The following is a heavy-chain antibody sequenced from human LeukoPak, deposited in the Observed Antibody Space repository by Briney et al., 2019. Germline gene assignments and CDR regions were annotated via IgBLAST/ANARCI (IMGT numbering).Heavy chain of an antibody. CDR2: INPNSGGT. CDR1: GYTFTGYY. Sequence: ASVKVSCKAAGYTFTGYYMFWVRQAPGQGLEWMGRINPNSGGTNYAQKFQGGVTMTRDTSSSTAYMELSRLRSEDTAVYYCATDLYSSGWYDPENYYYYYMDVWGKGTTATVSS. CDR3: ATDLYSSGWYDPENYYYYYMDV. J-gene: IGHJ6*03. D-gene: IGHD6-19*01. V-gene: IGHV1-2*06.